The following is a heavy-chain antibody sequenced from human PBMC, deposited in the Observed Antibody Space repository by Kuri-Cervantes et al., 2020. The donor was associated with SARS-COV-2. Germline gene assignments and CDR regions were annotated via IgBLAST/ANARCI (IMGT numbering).Heavy chain of an antibody. D-gene: IGHD3-9*01. CDR2: ISSSGSTI. V-gene: IGHV3-48*03. CDR3: AREHSDWAHGMDV. CDR1: GFTFSSYE. J-gene: IGHJ6*02. Sequence: GGSLRLSCAASGFTFSSYEMNWVRQAPGKGLEWVSYISSSGSTIYYADSVKGRFTISRDNAKNSLYLQMNSLRAEDTAVYYCAREHSDWAHGMDVWGQGTTVTVSS.